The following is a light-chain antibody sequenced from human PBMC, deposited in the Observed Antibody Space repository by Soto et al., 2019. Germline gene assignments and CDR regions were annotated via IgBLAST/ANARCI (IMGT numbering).Light chain of an antibody. V-gene: IGKV1-39*01. CDR2: AAS. J-gene: IGKJ4*01. CDR1: QSISSY. CDR3: PQSYSTTPT. Sequence: DIQMTQSPSSLSASVGDRVTITCRASQSISSYLNWYQQKRGKAPKXLIYAASRLHSGVRSRFSGSGAGTDCTRTISSLQPEDVATYYCPQSYSTTPTFGGGTKVDIK.